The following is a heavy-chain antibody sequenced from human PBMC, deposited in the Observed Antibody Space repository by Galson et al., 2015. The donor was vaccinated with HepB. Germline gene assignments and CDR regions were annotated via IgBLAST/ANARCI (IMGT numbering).Heavy chain of an antibody. CDR1: GFTFSSYA. D-gene: IGHD5-18*01. V-gene: IGHV3-30-3*01. CDR3: ASQEGNVDTAEPDY. CDR2: ISYDGSNK. Sequence: SLRLSCAASGFTFSSYAMHWVRQAPGKGLEWVAVISYDGSNKYYADSVKGRFTISRDSSKNTLYLQMNSLRAEDTAVYYCASQEGNVDTAEPDYWGQGTLVTVSS. J-gene: IGHJ4*02.